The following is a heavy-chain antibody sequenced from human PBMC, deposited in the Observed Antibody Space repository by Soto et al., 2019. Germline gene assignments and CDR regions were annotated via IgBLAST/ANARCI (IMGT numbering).Heavy chain of an antibody. V-gene: IGHV1-69-2*01. CDR2: VEVENDDR. CDR1: GITFSDLH. CDR3: AAGMGSLGSLSFDY. D-gene: IGHD1-26*01. J-gene: IGHJ4*02. Sequence: EVLLQQSGAEAREPGGVVKMSCAVSGITFSDLHMHWVKQAPGKGLEWVGLVEVENDDRLYAEKYRGRLNINTDTSRHTSYMALTSLTSDDTAIYFWAAGMGSLGSLSFDYWGQGTPVTVSA.